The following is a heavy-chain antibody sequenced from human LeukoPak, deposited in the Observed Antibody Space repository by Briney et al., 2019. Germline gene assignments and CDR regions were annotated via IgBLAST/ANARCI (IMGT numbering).Heavy chain of an antibody. J-gene: IGHJ6*03. CDR1: GVSISSSNSY. V-gene: IGHV4-39*01. CDR3: ARVVFIDYGGNVMDYYYYMDV. CDR2: IYYSGNT. D-gene: IGHD4-23*01. Sequence: PSETLSLTCTVSGVSISSSNSYWGWIRQPPGKGLEWIGSIYYSGNTYYNASLKSRVTISIDTSKNQFSLKLSSVTAADTALYYCARVVFIDYGGNVMDYYYYMDVWGKGTTVTVSS.